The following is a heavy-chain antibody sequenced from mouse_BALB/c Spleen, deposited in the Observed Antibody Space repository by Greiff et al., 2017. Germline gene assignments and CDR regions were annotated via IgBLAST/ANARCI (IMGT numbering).Heavy chain of an antibody. D-gene: IGHD2-4*01. V-gene: IGHV2-2*02. CDR2: IGSGGST. CDR3: ASRLAWFAY. Sequence: QVQLQQSGPGLVQPSQSLSITCTVSGFSLTSYGVHWVRQSPGKGLEWLGVIGSGGSTDYNAAFISRLSISKDNSKSQVFFKMNSLQANDTAIYYCASRLAWFAYWGQGTLVTVSA. CDR1: GFSLTSYG. J-gene: IGHJ3*01.